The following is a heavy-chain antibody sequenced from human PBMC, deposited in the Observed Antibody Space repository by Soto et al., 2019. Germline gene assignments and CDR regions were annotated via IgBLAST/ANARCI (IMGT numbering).Heavy chain of an antibody. J-gene: IGHJ6*02. CDR3: ARSYPNTIFGVVPARGLDV. CDR1: GGSISSNY. CDR2: IYYTGST. V-gene: IGHV4-59*01. D-gene: IGHD3-3*01. Sequence: SETLSLTCIVSGGSISSNYWSWIRQPPGKGLEWIGYIYYTGSTNFNPSLKNRVIISVDTSKNQFSLKLSSVTAADTAVYYCARSYPNTIFGVVPARGLDVWGQGTTVTVSS.